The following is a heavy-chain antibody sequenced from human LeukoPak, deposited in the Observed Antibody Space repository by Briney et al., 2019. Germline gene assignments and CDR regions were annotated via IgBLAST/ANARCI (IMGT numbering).Heavy chain of an antibody. V-gene: IGHV3-21*04. D-gene: IGHD3-9*01. J-gene: IGHJ6*02. CDR1: GFTFSTYS. CDR2: ISSSSSYI. Sequence: GGSLRLSCAASGFTFSTYSMHWVRQTPGKGLEWVSSISSSSSYIYYADSLKGRFTISRDNAKNSLYLQMNSLRAEDTAVYYCARSYDILTGLYYYGMDVWGQGTTVTVSS. CDR3: ARSYDILTGLYYYGMDV.